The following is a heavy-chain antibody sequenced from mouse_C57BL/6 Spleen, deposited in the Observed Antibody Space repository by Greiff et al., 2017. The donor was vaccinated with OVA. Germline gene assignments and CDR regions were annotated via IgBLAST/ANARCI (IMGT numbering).Heavy chain of an antibody. Sequence: VQLQQSGAELMKPGASVKLSCKATGYTFTGYWIEWVKQRPGHGLEWIGEILPGSGSTNYNEKFKGKATFTADTSSNTAYMQLSSLTTEDSAIYYCARRGNYGSSPYWYFDVWGTGTTVTVSS. CDR3: ARRGNYGSSPYWYFDV. CDR2: ILPGSGST. V-gene: IGHV1-9*01. D-gene: IGHD1-1*01. J-gene: IGHJ1*03. CDR1: GYTFTGYW.